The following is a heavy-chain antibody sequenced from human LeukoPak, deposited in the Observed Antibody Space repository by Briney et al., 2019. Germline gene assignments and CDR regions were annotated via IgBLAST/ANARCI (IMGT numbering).Heavy chain of an antibody. Sequence: TGGSLGLSCAASGFTFDDYAMHWVRQAPGKGLEWVSLISGDGGSTYYADSVKGRFTISRDNSKNSLYLQMNSLRTEDTALYPCAKDRGWYDYWGQGTLVTVSS. CDR2: ISGDGGST. V-gene: IGHV3-43*02. CDR3: AKDRGWYDY. D-gene: IGHD6-19*01. J-gene: IGHJ4*02. CDR1: GFTFDDYA.